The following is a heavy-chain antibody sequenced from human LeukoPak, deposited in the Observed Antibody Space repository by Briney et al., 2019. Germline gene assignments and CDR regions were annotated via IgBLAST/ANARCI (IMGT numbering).Heavy chain of an antibody. V-gene: IGHV7-4-1*02. D-gene: IGHD3-10*01. Sequence: ASVKVSCKASGRTFSSSGINWVRQAPGQGLEWMGWINTNTGNPTYAQGFTGRFVFSLDTSVSTAYLQISSLKAEDTAVYYCARVLWFGELSGNWFDPWGQGTLVTVSS. CDR2: INTNTGNP. J-gene: IGHJ5*02. CDR1: GRTFSSSG. CDR3: ARVLWFGELSGNWFDP.